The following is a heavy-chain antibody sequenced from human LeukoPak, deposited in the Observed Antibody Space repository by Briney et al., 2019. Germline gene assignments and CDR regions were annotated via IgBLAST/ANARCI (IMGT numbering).Heavy chain of an antibody. CDR2: MFYIGNT. V-gene: IGHV4-59*12. CDR3: ARGGGDCSGSSCYIDA. J-gene: IGHJ5*02. CDR1: GGYISGYY. Sequence: SETLSLTCSVSGGYISGYYWTWIRQSPGKGLEWIGNMFYIGNTNYNPSLKSRVTISLDTSKNQISLKLTSGTAADTAVYYCARGGGDCSGSSCYIDAWGQGNLVTVSS. D-gene: IGHD2-15*01.